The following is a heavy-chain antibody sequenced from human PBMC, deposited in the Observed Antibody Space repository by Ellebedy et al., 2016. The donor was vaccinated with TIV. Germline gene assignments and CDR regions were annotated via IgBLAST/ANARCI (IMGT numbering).Heavy chain of an antibody. Sequence: GGSLRLXXAASGFTFSSYAMHWVRQAPGKGLEWVAVISYDGSNKYYADSVKGRFTISRDNSKNTLYLQMNSLRAEDTAVYYCARDYAYGDYVIDYWGQGTLVTVSS. V-gene: IGHV3-30*04. CDR1: GFTFSSYA. CDR2: ISYDGSNK. D-gene: IGHD4-17*01. J-gene: IGHJ4*02. CDR3: ARDYAYGDYVIDY.